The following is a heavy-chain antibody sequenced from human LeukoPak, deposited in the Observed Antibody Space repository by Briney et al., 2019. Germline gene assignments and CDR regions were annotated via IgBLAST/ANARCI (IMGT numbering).Heavy chain of an antibody. CDR2: IYHSGST. D-gene: IGHD2-15*01. Sequence: PSETLSLTCTVSGYSISSGYYWGWIRQPPGKGLEWIGSIYHSGSTYYNPSLKSRVPISVDTSKNQFSLKLSSVTAADTAVYYCARGRVAPVDCWGPGTLVTVSS. V-gene: IGHV4-38-2*02. CDR1: GYSISSGYY. J-gene: IGHJ4*02. CDR3: ARGRVAPVDC.